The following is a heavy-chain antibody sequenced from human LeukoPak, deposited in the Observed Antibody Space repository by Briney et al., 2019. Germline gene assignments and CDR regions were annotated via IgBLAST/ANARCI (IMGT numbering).Heavy chain of an antibody. V-gene: IGHV3-7*01. CDR2: IKQDGSEK. D-gene: IGHD3-22*01. J-gene: IGHJ4*02. CDR1: GFTFSSYW. Sequence: GGSLRLSCAASGFTFSSYWMSWVRQAPGKGLEWVANIKQDGSEKYYVDSVKGRFTISRDNAKNPLYLQMNSLRAEDTAVYYCARERYYYDSSGYYYYFDYWGQGTLVTVSS. CDR3: ARERYYYDSSGYYYYFDY.